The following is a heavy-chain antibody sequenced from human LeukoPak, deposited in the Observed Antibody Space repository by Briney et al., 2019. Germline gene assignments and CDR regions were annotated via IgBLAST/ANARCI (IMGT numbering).Heavy chain of an antibody. CDR2: IYYSGST. V-gene: IGHV4-59*11. Sequence: SETLSLTCYVSNGSISGHYWSWIRQPPGKGLEWIGYIYYSGSTNYNPSLQSRVTISVDTSKNQFSPKLASVTAADSAMYYCARVNYDFWSSADYWGQGTLVTVSS. D-gene: IGHD3-3*01. CDR3: ARVNYDFWSSADY. J-gene: IGHJ4*02. CDR1: NGSISGHY.